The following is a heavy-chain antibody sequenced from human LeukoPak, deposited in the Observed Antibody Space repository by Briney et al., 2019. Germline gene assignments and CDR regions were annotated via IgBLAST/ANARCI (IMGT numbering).Heavy chain of an antibody. CDR2: INHSGST. Sequence: SETLSLTCAVYGGSFSGYYWSWIRQPPGKGLEWIGEINHSGSTSYNPSLKSRVTISVDTSKNQFSLKLSSVTAADTAVYYCARGRWYPHYFDYWGQGTLVTVSS. CDR1: GGSFSGYY. V-gene: IGHV4-34*01. CDR3: ARGRWYPHYFDY. D-gene: IGHD2-15*01. J-gene: IGHJ4*02.